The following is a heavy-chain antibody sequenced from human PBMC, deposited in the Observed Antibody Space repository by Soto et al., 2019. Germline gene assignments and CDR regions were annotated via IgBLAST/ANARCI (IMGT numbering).Heavy chain of an antibody. CDR3: SRTPPIVGATLDY. CDR2: IWYDGSNK. J-gene: IGHJ4*02. V-gene: IGHV3-33*01. D-gene: IGHD1-26*01. Sequence: QVQLVESGGGVVQPGRSLRLSCAASGFTFSSYGMHWVRQAPGKGLEWVAVIWYDGSNKYYADSVKGRFTISRDNSKNSLYLQMDSLRAEDTAVYYCSRTPPIVGATLDYWGQGTLVTVSS. CDR1: GFTFSSYG.